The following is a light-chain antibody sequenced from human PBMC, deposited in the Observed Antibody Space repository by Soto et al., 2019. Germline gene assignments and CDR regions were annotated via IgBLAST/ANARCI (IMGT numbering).Light chain of an antibody. CDR3: QQYNTYSRT. CDR1: QSITTW. V-gene: IGKV1-5*03. J-gene: IGKJ1*01. Sequence: DIQMTQSPSTLSASVGERVTITCRASQSITTWLAWYRQKPGEAPKLLIYEGPTLERGVPSRFSGSGSGTEFTLTISSLQPDDFATFYCQQYNTYSRTFGQGTKVEVK. CDR2: EGP.